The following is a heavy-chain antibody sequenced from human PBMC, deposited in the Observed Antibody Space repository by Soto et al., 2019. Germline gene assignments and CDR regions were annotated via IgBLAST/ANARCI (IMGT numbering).Heavy chain of an antibody. CDR2: ISSSGSTI. D-gene: IGHD6-13*01. V-gene: IGHV3-11*01. CDR1: GFTFSDYY. CDR3: ARAAAAAAGPFDY. J-gene: IGHJ4*02. Sequence: GGSLRLSCAASGFTFSDYYMSWIRQAPGKGLEWVPYISSSGSTIYYADSVKGRFTISRDNAKNSLYLQMNSLRAEDTAVYYCARAAAAAAGPFDYWGQGTLVTVSS.